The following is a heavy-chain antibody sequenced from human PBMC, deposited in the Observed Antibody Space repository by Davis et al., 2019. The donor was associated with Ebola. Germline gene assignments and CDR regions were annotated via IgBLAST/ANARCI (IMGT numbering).Heavy chain of an antibody. J-gene: IGHJ4*02. D-gene: IGHD6-19*01. CDR1: GFTFSSYA. V-gene: IGHV3-23*01. Sequence: PGGSLRLSCAASGFTFSSYAMSWVRQAPGKGLEWVSAISGSGGSTYYADSVKGRFTISRDNSKNTLYLQMNSLRAEDTAVYYCATRWGYSSGWYPLVYWGQGTLVTVSS. CDR2: ISGSGGST. CDR3: ATRWGYSSGWYPLVY.